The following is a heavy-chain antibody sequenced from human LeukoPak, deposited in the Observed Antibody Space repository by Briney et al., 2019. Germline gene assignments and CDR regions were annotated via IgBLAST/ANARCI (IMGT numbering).Heavy chain of an antibody. V-gene: IGHV3-23*01. Sequence: GRSLRLSCEASGFTFSSYGMHWVRQAPGKGLEWVSTISGSSGNTYYADSVKGRFTISRDNSKNTLYLQINSLRAEDTAVYYCAKDAPYYYDSSGYGGAFDIWGQGTMVTVSS. D-gene: IGHD3-22*01. CDR3: AKDAPYYYDSSGYGGAFDI. J-gene: IGHJ3*02. CDR2: ISGSSGNT. CDR1: GFTFSSYG.